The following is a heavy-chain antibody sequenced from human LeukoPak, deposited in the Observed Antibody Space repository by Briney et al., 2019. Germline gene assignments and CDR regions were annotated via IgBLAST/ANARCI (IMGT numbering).Heavy chain of an antibody. J-gene: IGHJ6*03. CDR2: IFTSGNT. CDR3: AIGSGSWGDYYYYYMDV. D-gene: IGHD3-10*01. CDR1: GDSISGNYY. Sequence: SETLSLTCTVSGDSISGNYYWNWIRQPAGKGLEWIGRIFTSGNTNYNPSLKSRVTISVDTSKNQFSLKLSSVTAADTAVYYCAIGSGSWGDYYYYYMDVWGKGTTVTVSS. V-gene: IGHV4-4*07.